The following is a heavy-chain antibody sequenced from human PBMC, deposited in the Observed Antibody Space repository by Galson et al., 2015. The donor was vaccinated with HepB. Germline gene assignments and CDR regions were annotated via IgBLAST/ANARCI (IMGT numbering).Heavy chain of an antibody. CDR2: ISYDGSNK. J-gene: IGHJ4*02. Sequence: SLRLSCAASGFTFRSYALHWVRPAPGRGLEWVAVISYDGSNKYYADSVKGRFTISRDNSKNTLYLQMNSLRAEDTAVYYCARDFKGEDSYGTLYYFDYWGQGTLVTVSS. D-gene: IGHD5-18*01. CDR1: GFTFRSYA. V-gene: IGHV3-30*04. CDR3: ARDFKGEDSYGTLYYFDY.